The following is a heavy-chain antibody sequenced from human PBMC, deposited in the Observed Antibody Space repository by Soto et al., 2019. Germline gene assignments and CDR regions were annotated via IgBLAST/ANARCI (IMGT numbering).Heavy chain of an antibody. CDR3: ARAHGGTIFRVVIITVYNYRMDV. V-gene: IGHV3-30*03. Sequence: GGSLRLSCAASGFTFSSYGMHWVRQAPGKXLEWVAVISYDGSNKYYADSVKGRFTISRDNSKNMLYLQMNSLRAEDTAVYYCARAHGGTIFRVVIITVYNYRMDVWGQGTTVTASS. J-gene: IGHJ6*02. CDR1: GFTFSSYG. CDR2: ISYDGSNK. D-gene: IGHD3-3*01.